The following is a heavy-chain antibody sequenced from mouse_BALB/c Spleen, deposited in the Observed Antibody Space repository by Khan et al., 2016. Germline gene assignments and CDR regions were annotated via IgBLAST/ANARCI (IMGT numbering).Heavy chain of an antibody. CDR2: IYTDSDTI. CDR3: ARKWVCLWFAY. J-gene: IGHJ3*01. D-gene: IGHD2-10*02. V-gene: IGHV4-1*02. CDR1: GFDLSSYG. Sequence: EVKLLESGGGLVQPGESLKISCAASGFDLSSYGMNWVRQAPGKGLEWMGVIYTDSDTINYTPSISNKFIIAKDNAKNTVYLKMNKVRSEDTALYYCARKWVCLWFAYWGQGTLVTVSA.